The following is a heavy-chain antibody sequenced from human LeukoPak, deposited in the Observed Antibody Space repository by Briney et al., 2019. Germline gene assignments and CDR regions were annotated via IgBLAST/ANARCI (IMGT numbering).Heavy chain of an antibody. CDR1: GDSVSSNSAA. CDR3: ARVPGIVGARGNWFDP. CDR2: TYYRSKWYN. D-gene: IGHD1-26*01. J-gene: IGHJ5*02. V-gene: IGHV6-1*01. Sequence: PSQTLSLTCAISGDSVSSNSAAWNWIRQSPSRGLEWLGRTYYRSKWYNDYAVSVKSLITINPDTSKNRFSLQLNSVTPEDTAVYYCARVPGIVGARGNWFDPWGQGTLVTVSS.